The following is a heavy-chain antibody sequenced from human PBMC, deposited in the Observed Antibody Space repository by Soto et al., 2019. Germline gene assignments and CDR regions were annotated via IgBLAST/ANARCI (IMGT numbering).Heavy chain of an antibody. J-gene: IGHJ4*02. D-gene: IGHD3-22*01. V-gene: IGHV4-30-2*01. CDR1: GGSISSGGYS. CDR2: IYHSGST. Sequence: SETLSLTCAVSGGSISSGGYSCSWIRQPPGKGLEWIGYIYHSGSTYYNPSLKSRVTISVDRSKNQFSLKLSSVTAADTAVYYCASGGDYYDSSGYFTPFDYWGQGTLVTVSS. CDR3: ASGGDYYDSSGYFTPFDY.